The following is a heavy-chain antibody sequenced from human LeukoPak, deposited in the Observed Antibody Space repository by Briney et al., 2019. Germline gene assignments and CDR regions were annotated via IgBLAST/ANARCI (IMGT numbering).Heavy chain of an antibody. CDR1: GGSFSGYY. CDR3: ARLYCSGGSCYGNRRNNWFDP. Sequence: PSETLSLTCAVYGGSFSGYYWSWIRQPPGKGLEWIGEINHSGSTNYNPSLKSRVTISVDTSKNQFSLKLSSVTAADTAVYYCARLYCSGGSCYGNRRNNWFDPWGQGTLVTVSS. V-gene: IGHV4-34*01. D-gene: IGHD2-15*01. J-gene: IGHJ5*02. CDR2: INHSGST.